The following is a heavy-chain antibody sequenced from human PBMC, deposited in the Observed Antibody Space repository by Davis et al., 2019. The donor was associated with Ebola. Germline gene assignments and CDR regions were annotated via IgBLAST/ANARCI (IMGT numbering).Heavy chain of an antibody. CDR1: GFTFSNAW. CDR3: TTTGAIFEYYYYYGMDV. Sequence: PGGSLRLSCAASGFTFSNAWMNWVRQAPGKGLEWVGRIKSKTDGGTTDYAAPVKGRFTISRDDSKNTLYLQMNSLKTEDTAVYYCTTTGAIFEYYYYYGMDVWGQGTTVTVSS. V-gene: IGHV3-15*07. D-gene: IGHD3-3*01. CDR2: IKSKTDGGTT. J-gene: IGHJ6*02.